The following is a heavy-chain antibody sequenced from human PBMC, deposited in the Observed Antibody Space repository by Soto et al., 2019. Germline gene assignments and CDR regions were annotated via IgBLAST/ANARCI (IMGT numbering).Heavy chain of an antibody. J-gene: IGHJ5*02. V-gene: IGHV4-31*03. CDR3: ARDHEVMVNSGVDP. CDR2: IYYSGST. CDR1: GGSISSGGYY. D-gene: IGHD3-10*01. Sequence: SETLSLTCTVSGGSISSGGYYWSWIRQHPGKGLEWIGYIYYSGSTYYNPSLKSRVTISVDTSKNQFSLKLSSVTAADTAVYYCARDHEVMVNSGVDPWGQGTLVTVSS.